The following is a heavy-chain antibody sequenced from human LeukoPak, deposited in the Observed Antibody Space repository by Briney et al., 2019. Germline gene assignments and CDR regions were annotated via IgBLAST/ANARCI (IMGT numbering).Heavy chain of an antibody. J-gene: IGHJ4*02. CDR2: ISSSSSYI. CDR3: ATSAVVYLLGY. V-gene: IGHV3-21*01. Sequence: GGSLRLSCAASGFTFSSYSMNWVRQAPGKGLEWVSSISSSSSYIYYADSVKGRFTISRDNAKNSLYLQMNSLRAEDTAVYYCATSAVVYLLGYWGQGTLVTVTS. CDR1: GFTFSSYS. D-gene: IGHD4-23*01.